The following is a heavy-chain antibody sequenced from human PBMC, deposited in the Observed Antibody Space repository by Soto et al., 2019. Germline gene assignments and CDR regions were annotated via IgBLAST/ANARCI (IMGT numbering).Heavy chain of an antibody. V-gene: IGHV4-39*01. CDR3: PGRGGRYGSSYAY. J-gene: IGHJ4*02. Sequence: KTSETLSLTCTVSGGSISSSSYYWGWIRQPPGKGLEWIGSIYYSGSTYYNPSLKLRVTISVDTSKNQFSLKLSSVTAADTAVYYCPGRGGRYGSSYAYWGQGTLVPV. CDR2: IYYSGST. D-gene: IGHD5-18*01. CDR1: GGSISSSSYY.